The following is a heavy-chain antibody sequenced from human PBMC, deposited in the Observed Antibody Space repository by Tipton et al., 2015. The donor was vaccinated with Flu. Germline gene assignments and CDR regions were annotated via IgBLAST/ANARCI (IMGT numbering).Heavy chain of an antibody. V-gene: IGHV4-61*02. D-gene: IGHD5-24*01. Sequence: TLSLTCTVSGGSISSGSYYWSWIRQPAGKGLEWIGRVYPSGSANYNPSLKSRVTISVDTSKNQFSLNLSSVTAADTAVYYCARPHIQFSDNAFDIWGQGTMVTVSS. J-gene: IGHJ3*02. CDR1: GGSISSGSYY. CDR2: VYPSGSA. CDR3: ARPHIQFSDNAFDI.